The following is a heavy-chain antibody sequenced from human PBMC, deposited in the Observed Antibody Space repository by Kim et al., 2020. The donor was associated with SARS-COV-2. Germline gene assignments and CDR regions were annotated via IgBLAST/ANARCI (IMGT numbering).Heavy chain of an antibody. V-gene: IGHV4-39*01. CDR2: IYYSGST. CDR3: ARLEMAQRDAFHI. D-gene: IGHD6-25*01. Sequence: SETLFLTCTVPGGSISSSSYYWGWIRQPPGKGLEWIGSIYYSGSTYYNPSLKSRVTISVDTSKNQFSLKLSSVTAADTAVYYCARLEMAQRDAFHIWCQG. J-gene: IGHJ3*02. CDR1: GGSISSSSYY.